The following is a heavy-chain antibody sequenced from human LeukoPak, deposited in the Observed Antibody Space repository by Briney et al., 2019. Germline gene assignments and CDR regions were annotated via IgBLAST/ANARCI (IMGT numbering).Heavy chain of an antibody. V-gene: IGHV3-49*04. CDR2: IRSKAYGGAT. Sequence: PGGSLRLSCTASGFTFGDYAMSWVRQAPGKGLEWGGFIRSKAYGGATEYAASVKGRFTLSRDDSKSIAYPQMNSLKTEDTAVYYCTRDKQWLADFDYWGQGTLVTVSS. CDR3: TRDKQWLADFDY. CDR1: GFTFGDYA. J-gene: IGHJ4*02. D-gene: IGHD6-19*01.